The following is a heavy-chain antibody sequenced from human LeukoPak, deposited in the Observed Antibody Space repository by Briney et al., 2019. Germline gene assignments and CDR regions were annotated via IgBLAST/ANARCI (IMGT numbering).Heavy chain of an antibody. CDR1: GGSISSYY. V-gene: IGHV4-59*01. Sequence: SETLSLTCTVSGGSISSYYWSWIRQPPGKGLEWIGYIYYSGSTNYNPSLKSRVTISVDTSKNQFSLKLSSVTAADTAVYYCARDREQWLDWNYWGQGTLVTVSS. J-gene: IGHJ4*02. D-gene: IGHD6-19*01. CDR2: IYYSGST. CDR3: ARDREQWLDWNY.